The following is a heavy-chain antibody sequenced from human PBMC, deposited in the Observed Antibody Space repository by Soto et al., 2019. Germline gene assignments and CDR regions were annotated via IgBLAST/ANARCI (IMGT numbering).Heavy chain of an antibody. J-gene: IGHJ4*02. Sequence: EVQLVESGGGSVQPGRSLRLSCAASGFSCDDYGMHWVRQGTGKGLEWVSGVSWNSGDIYYADSVNGGFTISRDNAKRSLYLQIKSLRNENTALYYFAEDNALDGYGHFDYCGQGILVTVSS. CDR1: GFSCDDYG. D-gene: IGHD5-18*01. CDR2: VSWNSGDI. CDR3: AEDNALDGYGHFDY. V-gene: IGHV3-9*01.